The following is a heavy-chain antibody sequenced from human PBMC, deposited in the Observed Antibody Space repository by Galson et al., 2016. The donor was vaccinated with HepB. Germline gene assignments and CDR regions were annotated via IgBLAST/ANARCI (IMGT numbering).Heavy chain of an antibody. V-gene: IGHV1-18*01. CDR3: ARGRASLLRFVECSYAKNAMDV. Sequence: SVKVSCKASGYTFTSHGISWVRQVPGQGLEWMGWISTYSAKTNYAQKFQDRVTMTTDTSTTTAYMELRSLRSDDTAVYYCARGRASLLRFVECSYAKNAMDVWGLGTTVTVSS. J-gene: IGHJ6*02. CDR1: GYTFTSHG. CDR2: ISTYSAKT. D-gene: IGHD3-3*01.